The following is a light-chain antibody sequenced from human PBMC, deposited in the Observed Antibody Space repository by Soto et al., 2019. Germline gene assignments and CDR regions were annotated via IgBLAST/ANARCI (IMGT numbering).Light chain of an antibody. J-gene: IGLJ1*01. CDR3: CSLTTSHTYV. CDR1: SSDVGGYNY. V-gene: IGLV2-14*01. CDR2: EVS. Sequence: QSALTQPASVSGSPGQSITISCTGTSSDVGGYNYVSWYQQHPGKAPKLIIYEVSNWPSGVSNRFSGSKSGNTASLTISGLQADDEADYYCCSLTTSHTYVFGSGTKVTVL.